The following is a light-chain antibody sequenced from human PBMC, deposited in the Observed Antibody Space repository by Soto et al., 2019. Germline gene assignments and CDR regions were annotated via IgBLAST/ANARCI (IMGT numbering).Light chain of an antibody. V-gene: IGLV2-14*01. CDR2: EVS. CDR1: SSDVGGYNY. CDR3: SSYTSRRTVI. Sequence: QSALTEPPSASGSPGQSVTISCTGTSSDVGGYNYVSWYQQHPGKAPKLMIYEVSKRPSGVSNRFSGSKSGNTASLTISGLQTEDAADYYCSSYTSRRTVIFGGGTKLTVL. J-gene: IGLJ2*01.